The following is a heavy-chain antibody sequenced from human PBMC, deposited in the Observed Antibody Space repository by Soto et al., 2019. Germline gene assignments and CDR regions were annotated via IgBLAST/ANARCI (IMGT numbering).Heavy chain of an antibody. D-gene: IGHD3-22*01. Sequence: GESLKISCQASGYRFTIYWIAWVRQMPGKGLEWVGIIYPDDSDIKYSPSFQGQVTISADRSNSIAYLQWRSLRASDTAMYFCVRHFDSSGYYPDYWGQGTQVTVSS. CDR1: GYRFTIYW. CDR2: IYPDDSDI. CDR3: VRHFDSSGYYPDY. J-gene: IGHJ4*02. V-gene: IGHV5-51*01.